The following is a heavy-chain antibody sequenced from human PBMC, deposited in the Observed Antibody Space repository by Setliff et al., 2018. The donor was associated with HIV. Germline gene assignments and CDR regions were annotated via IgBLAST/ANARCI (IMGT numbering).Heavy chain of an antibody. V-gene: IGHV4-59*11. J-gene: IGHJ4*02. D-gene: IGHD4-17*01. CDR3: AKGAGFYGDYTFDY. CDR1: GPSINIHY. Sequence: TSETLSLTCTVSGPSINIHYWSWIRQSPGKGFEWIGYIYSTGSTNYNPSLQSRVSISMDASKNKFSLKVTSVTSADTAVYYCAKGAGFYGDYTFDYWGQGNLVTVS. CDR2: IYSTGST.